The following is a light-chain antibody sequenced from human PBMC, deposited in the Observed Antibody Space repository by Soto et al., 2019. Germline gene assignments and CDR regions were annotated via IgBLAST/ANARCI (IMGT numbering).Light chain of an antibody. J-gene: IGKJ5*01. CDR1: QSVSSN. CDR2: GAS. Sequence: ELVMTQSPATLSVSPGERATLSCRASQSVSSNLAWYQQKPGQAPRLLIYGASTRATGIPARFSGSGSGTEFTLTISSLQSEDFAVYYCQQYNNFITFGQGTRLEIK. CDR3: QQYNNFIT. V-gene: IGKV3-15*01.